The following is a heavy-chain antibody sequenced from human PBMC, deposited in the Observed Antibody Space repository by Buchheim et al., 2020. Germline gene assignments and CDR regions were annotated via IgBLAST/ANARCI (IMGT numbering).Heavy chain of an antibody. D-gene: IGHD2-2*01. CDR3: AKEPERHAGPWYYDL. J-gene: IGHJ2*01. V-gene: IGHV3-30*18. Sequence: QVQLVESGGGVVQPGRSLRLSCTASGFTFSDYGMHWVRQAPGKVLEWVGVISYGGGLQYYADSVRGRFTISRDNSKNTLYLQMSSLRPEDTAIYYCAKEPERHAGPWYYDLWGRGSL. CDR2: ISYGGGLQ. CDR1: GFTFSDYG.